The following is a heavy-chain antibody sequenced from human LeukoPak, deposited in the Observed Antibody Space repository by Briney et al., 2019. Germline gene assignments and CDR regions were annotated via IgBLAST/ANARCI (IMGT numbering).Heavy chain of an antibody. CDR1: GFTFGDYA. V-gene: IGHV3-49*04. Sequence: GGSLRLSCTASGFTFGDYAMSWVRQTPGKGLEWVGFIRSKAYGGTTEYAASVKGRSTISRDDSKSIAYLQMNSLKTEDTAVYYCTFSAGNYYYYYMDVWGKGTTVTVSS. CDR2: IRSKAYGGTT. D-gene: IGHD6-19*01. J-gene: IGHJ6*03. CDR3: TFSAGNYYYYYMDV.